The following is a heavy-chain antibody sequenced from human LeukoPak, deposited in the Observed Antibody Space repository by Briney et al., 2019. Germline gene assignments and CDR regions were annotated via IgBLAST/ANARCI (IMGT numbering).Heavy chain of an antibody. J-gene: IGHJ4*02. Sequence: GGSLRLSCAASGFTFSSYNMTWVRQAPGKGLEWVSSISSSSSYIYYADSVKGRFTISRDNAKNSVYLQMNTLRAEDTAVYYCARARSYSGSYSGDYWGQGTLVTVSS. CDR1: GFTFSSYN. V-gene: IGHV3-21*01. CDR2: ISSSSSYI. D-gene: IGHD1-26*01. CDR3: ARARSYSGSYSGDY.